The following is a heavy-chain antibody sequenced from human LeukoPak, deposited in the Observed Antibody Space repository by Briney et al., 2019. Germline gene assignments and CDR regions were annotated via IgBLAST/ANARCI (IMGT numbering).Heavy chain of an antibody. CDR1: GYTFTGYY. V-gene: IGHV1-2*02. D-gene: IGHD3-22*01. J-gene: IGHJ4*02. CDR3: ASVYNYYDSSGLCLAY. CDR2: INPNSGGT. Sequence: ASVKVSCKASGYTFTGYYMHWVRQAPGQGLEWMGWINPNSGGTNYAQKFQGRVTMTRDTSISTAYMELSRLRSDDTAVYYCASVYNYYDSSGLCLAYWGQGTLVTVSS.